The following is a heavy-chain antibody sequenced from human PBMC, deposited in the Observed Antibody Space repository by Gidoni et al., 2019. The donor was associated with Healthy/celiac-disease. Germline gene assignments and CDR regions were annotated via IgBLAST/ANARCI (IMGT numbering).Heavy chain of an antibody. D-gene: IGHD5-18*01. Sequence: EVQLVESGGGLVQPGGSLRLSCAASGFTFSSYWMSWVRQAPGKGLEWVANIKQDGSEKYYLDSVKGRFTISRDNAKNSLYLQMNSLRAEDTAVYYCARGRYSYGYYFDYWGQGTLVTVSS. J-gene: IGHJ4*02. CDR3: ARGRYSYGYYFDY. CDR2: IKQDGSEK. CDR1: GFTFSSYW. V-gene: IGHV3-7*01.